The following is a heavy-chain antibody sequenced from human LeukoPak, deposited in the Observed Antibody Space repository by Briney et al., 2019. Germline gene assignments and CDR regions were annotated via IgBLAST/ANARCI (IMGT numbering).Heavy chain of an antibody. CDR1: GGSISSYY. V-gene: IGHV4-59*01. D-gene: IGHD3-22*01. Sequence: SETLSLTCTVSGGSISSYYWSWIRQPPGKGLEWIGYIYYSGSTNYNPSLKSRVTISVDTSKNQFSLKLSSVTAADTAVYYCARSPDYYDSSGHDWFDPWGQGTLVTVSS. J-gene: IGHJ5*02. CDR2: IYYSGST. CDR3: ARSPDYYDSSGHDWFDP.